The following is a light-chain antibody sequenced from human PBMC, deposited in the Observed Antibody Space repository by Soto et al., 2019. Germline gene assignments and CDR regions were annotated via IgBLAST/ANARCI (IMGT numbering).Light chain of an antibody. V-gene: IGKV4-1*01. J-gene: IGKJ4*01. Sequence: DIVMTQSPDSLAVSLGERATINCKSSQSVLYSSNNKNYLAWYQQKPGQPPKLLIYWASTRESGVPDRFSGSGSGTDFTLTISSPQAEDVAVYYCQQYYSTPPALTFGGGTKVEIK. CDR3: QQYYSTPPALT. CDR2: WAS. CDR1: QSVLYSSNNKNY.